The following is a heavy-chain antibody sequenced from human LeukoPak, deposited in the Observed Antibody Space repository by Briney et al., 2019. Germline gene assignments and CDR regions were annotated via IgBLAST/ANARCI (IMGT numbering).Heavy chain of an antibody. CDR1: GFTFSSYA. CDR2: ISGGGHST. J-gene: IGHJ4*02. Sequence: PGGSLRLSCAASGFTFSSYAMSWVRQAPGKGLEWVSTISGGGHSTYYADSVKGRFTISRDNSKNTLYLQMNSLRAEDTAVYYCARDHMVSTTDWGQGILVTVSS. CDR3: ARDHMVSTTD. D-gene: IGHD5/OR15-5a*01. V-gene: IGHV3-23*01.